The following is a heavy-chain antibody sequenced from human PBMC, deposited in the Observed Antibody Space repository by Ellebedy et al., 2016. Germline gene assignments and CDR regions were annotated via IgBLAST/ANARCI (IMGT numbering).Heavy chain of an antibody. CDR2: TRNRANSYTT. J-gene: IGHJ5*02. V-gene: IGHV3-72*01. CDR3: TRFNFGLEEYFDWFDH. D-gene: IGHD2/OR15-2a*01. Sequence: GESLKISXATSGFTLSDHYMDWLRQAPGKGLEWVGRTRNRANSYTTEYAASVKGRFTISRDDSKNSLSLQMNSLKTEDTAVYYCTRFNFGLEEYFDWFDHWGQGTLVSVSS. CDR1: GFTLSDHY.